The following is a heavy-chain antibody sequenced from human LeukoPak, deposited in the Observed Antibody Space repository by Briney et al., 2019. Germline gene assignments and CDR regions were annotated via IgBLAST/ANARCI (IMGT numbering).Heavy chain of an antibody. D-gene: IGHD4-17*01. CDR2: ISDDGRNK. CDR3: AKRPSDYGDYVTYFDY. Sequence: SGRSLRLSCAASGFSFISYGMHWVRQAPGKGLEWVGVISDDGRNKKYADSVKGRFTISRDNSKDTLYLQMNSLRDEDTAVYYCAKRPSDYGDYVTYFDYWGQGTLVTVSS. V-gene: IGHV3-30*18. J-gene: IGHJ4*02. CDR1: GFSFISYG.